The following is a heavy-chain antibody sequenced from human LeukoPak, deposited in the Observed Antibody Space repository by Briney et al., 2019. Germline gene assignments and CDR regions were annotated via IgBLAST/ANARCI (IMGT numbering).Heavy chain of an antibody. Sequence: GPVKVSCKASGYTFTSYGISWVRQAPGQGLEWMGWISAYNGNTNYAQKLQGRVTMTTDTSTSTAYMELRSLRSDDTAVYYCARDRRAHDYGDYVNNWFDPWGQGTLVTVSS. CDR3: ARDRRAHDYGDYVNNWFDP. CDR1: GYTFTSYG. D-gene: IGHD4-17*01. CDR2: ISAYNGNT. V-gene: IGHV1-18*01. J-gene: IGHJ5*02.